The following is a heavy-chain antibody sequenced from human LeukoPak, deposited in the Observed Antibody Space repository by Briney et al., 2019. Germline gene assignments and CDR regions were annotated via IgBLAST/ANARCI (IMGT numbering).Heavy chain of an antibody. CDR3: ARGAQLRFLEWLLPPNWFDP. CDR1: GYTFTGYY. V-gene: IGHV1-2*04. CDR2: INPNSGGT. Sequence: ASVKVSCKASGYTFTGYYMHWVRQAPGQGLEWVGWINPNSGGTNYAQKFQGWVTMTRDTSISTAYMELSRLRSDDTAVYYCARGAQLRFLEWLLPPNWFDPWGQGTLVTVSS. D-gene: IGHD3-3*01. J-gene: IGHJ5*02.